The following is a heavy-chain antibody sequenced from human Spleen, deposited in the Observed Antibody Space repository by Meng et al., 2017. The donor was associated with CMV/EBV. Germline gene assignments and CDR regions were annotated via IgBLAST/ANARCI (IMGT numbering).Heavy chain of an antibody. D-gene: IGHD1-1*01. CDR2: IYYSGST. CDR1: GGSISNSNYH. J-gene: IGHJ1*01. CDR3: ARRGRRQAEYFQL. V-gene: IGHV4-39*01. Sequence: LRLSCTVSGGSISNSNYHWGWIRQPPGKGLEWIGSIYYSGSTYYKPSLKSRVTISVDTSKNQFSLRLNSVTAADTAVYYCARRGRRQAEYFQLWGQGTLVTVSS.